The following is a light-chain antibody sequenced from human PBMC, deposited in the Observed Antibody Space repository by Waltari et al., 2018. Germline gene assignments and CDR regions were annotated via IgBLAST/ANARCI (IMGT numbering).Light chain of an antibody. CDR1: QSLVYSYGNTF. CDR2: KIS. V-gene: IGKV2-30*01. Sequence: VVMTQSPLSLPVTLGQPASISCRSTQSLVYSYGNTFLYWFHQRPGQSPRRLIYKISNRDTGVLDRFRGRGSGTDFKLRIRRVGAEDVGVYYGMKGTHWPGTFGQGTRVEMK. CDR3: MKGTHWPGT. J-gene: IGKJ1*01.